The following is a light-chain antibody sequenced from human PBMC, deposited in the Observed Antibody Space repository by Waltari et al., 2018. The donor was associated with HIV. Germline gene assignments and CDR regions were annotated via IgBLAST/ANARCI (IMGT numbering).Light chain of an antibody. CDR2: DDS. V-gene: IGLV3-21*02. CDR3: QVWLSFLDHPGV. Sequence: SYVLTQPPSVSVAPGQTARIPCGGDTIGTKSVHWYQQKPGQAPGLVCYDDSVRPSGIPERISGSNSGNTATLTISRVEPGDEADYYCQVWLSFLDHPGVFGGGTKLTVL. J-gene: IGLJ3*02. CDR1: TIGTKS.